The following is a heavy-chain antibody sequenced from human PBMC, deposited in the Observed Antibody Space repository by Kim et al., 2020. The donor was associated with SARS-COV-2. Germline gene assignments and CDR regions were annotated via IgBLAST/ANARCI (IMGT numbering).Heavy chain of an antibody. CDR1: GGSFSGYY. D-gene: IGHD3-22*01. J-gene: IGHJ6*02. CDR2: INHSGSA. Sequence: SETLSLTCAVYGGSFSGYYWTWIRQPPRKGLEWIGEINHSGSANYNPSLKSRVTLSLDTSKNQFSLKLSSVTAADTAVYYCARGLSSITMIVVVVTGGIYRMDAWGHGTTVTVSS. V-gene: IGHV4-34*01. CDR3: ARGLSSITMIVVVVTGGIYRMDA.